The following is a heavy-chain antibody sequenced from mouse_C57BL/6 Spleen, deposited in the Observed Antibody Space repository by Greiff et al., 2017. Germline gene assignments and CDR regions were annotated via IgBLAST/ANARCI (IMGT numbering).Heavy chain of an antibody. Sequence: EVQLLESGPGLVKPSQSLSLTCSVTGYSITSGYYWNWIRQFPGNKLEWMGYISYDGSNNYNPSLKNRISITRDTSKNQFFLKLTSVTTEDTATYYCARAQGYFDYWGQGTTLTVSS. CDR3: ARAQGYFDY. CDR1: GYSITSGYY. V-gene: IGHV3-6*01. J-gene: IGHJ2*01. CDR2: ISYDGSN.